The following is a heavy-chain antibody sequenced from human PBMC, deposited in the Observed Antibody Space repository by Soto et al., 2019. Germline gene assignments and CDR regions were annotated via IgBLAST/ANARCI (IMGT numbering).Heavy chain of an antibody. CDR1: GYIFTGYH. Sequence: GASVKVSCKASGYIFTGYHIHWVRQAPGRGLEWMGWINPNSGDTEYAQNFQGRVTMTRDTSFNLVYMEMSGLMSDDTAVYYCARDARGTRGFDEMDIWDQGTRSPSP. V-gene: IGHV1-2*02. D-gene: IGHD3-9*01. J-gene: IGHJ6*02. CDR3: ARDARGTRGFDEMDI. CDR2: INPNSGDT.